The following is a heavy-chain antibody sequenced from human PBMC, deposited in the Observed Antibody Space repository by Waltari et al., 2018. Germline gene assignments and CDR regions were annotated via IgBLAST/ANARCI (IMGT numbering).Heavy chain of an antibody. Sequence: EVQLLESGGGLVQPGGSLRLSCAASGFTFSSYAMSWVRQAPGKGLEWVSAISGSGGSTYYAESGKGRFTISRDNSKNTLYLQMNSLRAEDTAVYYCAKDNRIVVVITFDYWGQGTLVTVSS. J-gene: IGHJ4*02. CDR1: GFTFSSYA. CDR3: AKDNRIVVVITFDY. CDR2: ISGSGGST. D-gene: IGHD3-22*01. V-gene: IGHV3-23*01.